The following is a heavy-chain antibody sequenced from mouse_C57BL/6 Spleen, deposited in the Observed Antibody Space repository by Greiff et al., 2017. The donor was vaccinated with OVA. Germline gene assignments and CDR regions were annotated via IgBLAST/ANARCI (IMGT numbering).Heavy chain of an antibody. D-gene: IGHD1-1*01. CDR2: IDPNSGGT. V-gene: IGHV1-72*01. CDR1: GYTFTSYW. Sequence: QVQLKQPGAELVKPGASVKLSCKASGYTFTSYWMHWVKQRPGRGLEWIGRIDPNSGGTKYNEKFKSKATLTVDKPSSTAYMQLSSLTSEDSAVYYCAREELLRSYYAMDYWGQGTSVTVSS. J-gene: IGHJ4*01. CDR3: AREELLRSYYAMDY.